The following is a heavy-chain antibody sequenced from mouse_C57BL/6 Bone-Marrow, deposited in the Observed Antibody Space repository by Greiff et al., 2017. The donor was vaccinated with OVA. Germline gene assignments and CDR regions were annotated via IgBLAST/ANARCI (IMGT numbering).Heavy chain of an antibody. CDR3: ARTGLLPDY. J-gene: IGHJ2*01. CDR2: INPNNGGT. CDR1: GYTFTDYY. Sequence: EVQLQQSGPELVKPGASVKISCKASGYTFTDYYMNWVKQSHGKSLEWIGDINPNNGGTSYNQKFKGKATLTVDKSSSTAYMELRSLTSEDSAVYYCARTGLLPDYWGQGTTLTVSS. V-gene: IGHV1-26*01. D-gene: IGHD1-1*01.